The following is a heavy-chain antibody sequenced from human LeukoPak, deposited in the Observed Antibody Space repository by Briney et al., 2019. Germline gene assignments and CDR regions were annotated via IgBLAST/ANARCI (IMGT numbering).Heavy chain of an antibody. CDR3: ARARGRPYTRLDP. Sequence: PGGSLRLSCAASGFTFSSYEMNWVRQAPGKGLEWVSYISSSGSTIYYADSVKGQFTNSRDNAKDSLYLQMNSLRAEDTAVYYCARARGRPYTRLDPWGQGTLVTVSS. V-gene: IGHV3-48*03. J-gene: IGHJ5*02. CDR1: GFTFSSYE. D-gene: IGHD1-14*01. CDR2: ISSSGSTI.